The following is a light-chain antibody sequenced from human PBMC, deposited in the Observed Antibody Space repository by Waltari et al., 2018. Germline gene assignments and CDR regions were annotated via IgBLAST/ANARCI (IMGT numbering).Light chain of an antibody. CDR3: QSADSSDTV. V-gene: IGLV3-25*03. J-gene: IGLJ2*01. Sequence: SYELTQPPSVSVSPGQTARITCSGDALSDHYAYWYQWRPGQAPVVLIYKDSERPSGSPERFSGSSSGTTVTLIISGVQAEDEADYYCQSADSSDTVFGGGTKLTVL. CDR2: KDS. CDR1: ALSDHY.